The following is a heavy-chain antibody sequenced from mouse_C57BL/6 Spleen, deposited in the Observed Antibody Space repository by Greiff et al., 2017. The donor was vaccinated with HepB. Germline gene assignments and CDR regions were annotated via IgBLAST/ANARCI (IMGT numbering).Heavy chain of an antibody. CDR2: INPNNGGS. Sequence: EVQLQQSGPELVKPGASVKMSCKASGYTFTDYNMHWVKQSHGKSLEWIGYINPNNGGSSYNQKFKGKATLTVNKSSSTAYMELRSLTSEDSSVYYCSRRGYSNSYAMDYWGQGTSVTVSS. D-gene: IGHD2-5*01. CDR3: SRRGYSNSYAMDY. V-gene: IGHV1-22*01. J-gene: IGHJ4*01. CDR1: GYTFTDYN.